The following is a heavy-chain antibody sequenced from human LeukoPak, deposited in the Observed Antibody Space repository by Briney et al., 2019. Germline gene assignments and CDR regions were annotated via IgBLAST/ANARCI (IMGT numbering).Heavy chain of an antibody. V-gene: IGHV1-18*01. D-gene: IGHD3-10*01. CDR3: ARDLHRSTSVRVWFGESH. Sequence: ASVKVSCKASGYTVTSYGISWVRQAPGQGLELMGWISAYNGNTNYAQKLQGNVTMTTDTSTSTAYMELRSLRSDDTAVYYCARDLHRSTSVRVWFGESHWGQGTLVTVSS. CDR1: GYTVTSYG. CDR2: ISAYNGNT. J-gene: IGHJ4*02.